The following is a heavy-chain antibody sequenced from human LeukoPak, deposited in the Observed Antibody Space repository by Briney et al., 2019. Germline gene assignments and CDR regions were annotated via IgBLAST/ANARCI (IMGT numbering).Heavy chain of an antibody. J-gene: IGHJ4*02. CDR2: MSSDGSNE. V-gene: IGHV3-30*04. CDR1: GFSFSTHT. D-gene: IGHD2-2*01. Sequence: PGGSLRLSCAASGFSFSTHTMHWVRQAPGKWLEWVAVMSSDGSNEYYADSVKGRFTISRDNSKNTLYLQMNTLRVEDTAVYYCAREKYCTITDCLHGKFYFDYWGQGTLVTVSS. CDR3: AREKYCTITDCLHGKFYFDY.